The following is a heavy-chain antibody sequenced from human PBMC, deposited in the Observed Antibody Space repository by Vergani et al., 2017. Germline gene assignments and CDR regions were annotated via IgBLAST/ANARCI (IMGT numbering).Heavy chain of an antibody. CDR1: GITFSNYG. CDR2: IRYDGSNT. V-gene: IGHV3-30*02. D-gene: IGHD2-8*02. CDR3: AIDLRSGPGHYFDY. J-gene: IGHJ4*02. Sequence: QVQLVESGGGVVQPGGSLRLSCAASGITFSNYGMHWVRQAPGKGLEWVAFIRYDGSNTYYADSVKGRFTISRDNSKNTLCLQMNSLRAEDTAVYYCAIDLRSGPGHYFDYWGLGPLVTVSS.